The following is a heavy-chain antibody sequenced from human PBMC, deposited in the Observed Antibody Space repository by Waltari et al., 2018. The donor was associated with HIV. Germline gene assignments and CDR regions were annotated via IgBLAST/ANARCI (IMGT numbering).Heavy chain of an antibody. Sequence: EVQLVESGGGLVQHGGSLSLSCAASGFGFSSFWLSWVRQAPGKGLEWVANIKQDGSNKDFVDSGRGPLAISRDNSKNALLFQRMTTGAEATAGYYWARAHYYYELSGYYPAFFDYWGQGTLVTVSS. V-gene: IGHV3-7*04. D-gene: IGHD3-22*01. CDR2: IKQDGSNK. J-gene: IGHJ4*02. CDR1: GFGFSSFW. CDR3: ARAHYYYELSGYYPAFFDY.